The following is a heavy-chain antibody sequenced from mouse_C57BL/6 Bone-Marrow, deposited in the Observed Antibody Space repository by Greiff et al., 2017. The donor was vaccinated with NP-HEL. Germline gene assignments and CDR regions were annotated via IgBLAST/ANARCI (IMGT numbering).Heavy chain of an antibody. CDR3: ASPTTAGYAMDY. V-gene: IGHV1-26*01. Sequence: VQLQQSGPELVKPGASVKISCKASGYTFTDYYMNWVKPSHGKSLEWIGDINPNNGGPSYNQKFKGKATLTVDKSSSTAYNELRSLTSEDSAVYYCASPTTAGYAMDYWGQGTSVTVSS. CDR2: INPNNGGP. J-gene: IGHJ4*01. CDR1: GYTFTDYY. D-gene: IGHD1-2*01.